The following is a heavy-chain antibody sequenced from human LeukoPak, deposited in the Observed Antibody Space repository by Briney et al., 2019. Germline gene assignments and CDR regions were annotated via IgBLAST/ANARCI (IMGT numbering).Heavy chain of an antibody. CDR1: GYTFTSYT. Sequence: ASVKVSCKASGYTFTSYTTNWVRQAPGQGLEWMGWMNPNSGNTGYAQKFQGRVTMTRNTSISTAYMELSSLRSEDTAVYYCARLVSGWYSYYYYMDVWGKGTTVTISS. J-gene: IGHJ6*03. CDR3: ARLVSGWYSYYYYMDV. CDR2: MNPNSGNT. V-gene: IGHV1-8*02. D-gene: IGHD6-19*01.